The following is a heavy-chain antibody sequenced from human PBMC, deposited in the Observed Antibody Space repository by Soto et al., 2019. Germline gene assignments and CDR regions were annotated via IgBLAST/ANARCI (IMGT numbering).Heavy chain of an antibody. CDR2: IRGDGSGS. CDR3: ARVPTTRDGMGIDY. CDR1: GFAFNDYW. Sequence: EVQLVESGGGLVQPGGSLTLSCSASGFAFNDYWMHWVRQAPGKGLVWVSRIRGDGSGSNYADSVKGRFTISRDNAKNTVYLQMNSLRAEDTAVYYGARVPTTRDGMGIDYCGQGTLVTVSS. J-gene: IGHJ4*02. D-gene: IGHD1-1*01. V-gene: IGHV3-74*01.